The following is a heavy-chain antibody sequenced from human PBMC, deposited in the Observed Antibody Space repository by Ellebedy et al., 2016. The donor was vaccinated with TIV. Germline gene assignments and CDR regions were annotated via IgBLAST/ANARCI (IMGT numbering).Heavy chain of an antibody. J-gene: IGHJ5*02. CDR3: ARGGPGGSRDGFIVDQ. V-gene: IGHV1-3*04. D-gene: IGHD5-24*01. CDR1: GYTFTNYA. CDR2: INTDSGYT. Sequence: AASVKVSCKASGYTFTNYAMHLVLRAPGQGLAWMGYINTDSGYTKCLQTLQGRVTFTRDTSATTAYMEMSSLTSEDMAVYYCARGGPGGSRDGFIVDQWGQGTLVTVSS.